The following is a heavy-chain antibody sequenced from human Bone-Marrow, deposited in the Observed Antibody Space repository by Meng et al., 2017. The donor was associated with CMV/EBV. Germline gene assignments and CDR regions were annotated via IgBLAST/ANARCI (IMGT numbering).Heavy chain of an antibody. V-gene: IGHV4-39*01. CDR2: IYYSGST. Sequence: YWGWIRQPPGKGLEWIGSIYYSGSTYYNPSLKSRVTISVDTPKNQFSLKLSSVTAADTAVYYCARQFPPVYYDFWSGPRGSGGGYFDYWGQGTLVTVSS. CDR3: ARQFPPVYYDFWSGPRGSGGGYFDY. CDR1: Y. J-gene: IGHJ4*02. D-gene: IGHD3-3*01.